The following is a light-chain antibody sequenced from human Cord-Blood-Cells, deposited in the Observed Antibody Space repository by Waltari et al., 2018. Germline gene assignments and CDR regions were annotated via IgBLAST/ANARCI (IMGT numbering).Light chain of an antibody. V-gene: IGKV3-11*01. J-gene: IGKJ4*01. CDR3: QQRSNWPPLT. Sequence: EIVLTQSPATLSLSPGERATLSCRASQSVSSYLAWYQQKPGQAPRLLIYDASNRATGIPARLRGSGSGTDFTRTISSLEPEDCAVYYCQQRSNWPPLTFGGGTKVEIK. CDR2: DAS. CDR1: QSVSSY.